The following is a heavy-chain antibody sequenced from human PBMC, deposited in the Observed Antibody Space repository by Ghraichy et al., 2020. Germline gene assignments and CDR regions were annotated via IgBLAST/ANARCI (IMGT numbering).Heavy chain of an antibody. CDR1: GYTLTELS. V-gene: IGHV1-24*01. CDR2: FDPEDGET. D-gene: IGHD2-21*01. J-gene: IGHJ6*02. Sequence: ASVKVSCKVSGYTLTELSMHWMRQAPGKGLEWMGGFDPEDGETIYAQKFQGRVTMTEDTSTDTAYMELSSLRSEDTAVYYCATDGDITGRLWVDYYGMDVWGQGTTVTVSS. CDR3: ATDGDITGRLWVDYYGMDV.